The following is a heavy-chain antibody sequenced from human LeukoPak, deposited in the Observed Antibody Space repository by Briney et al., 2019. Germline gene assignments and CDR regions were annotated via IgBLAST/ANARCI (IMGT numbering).Heavy chain of an antibody. V-gene: IGHV1-18*01. CDR3: ARGARVVPAATWDY. D-gene: IGHD2-2*01. J-gene: IGHJ4*02. Sequence: ASVKVSCKASGYTFTSYGISWVRQATGQGLEWMGWISAYNGNTNYAQKLQGRVTMTTDTSTSTAYMELRSLRSDDTAVYYCARGARVVPAATWDYWGQGTLVTVSS. CDR2: ISAYNGNT. CDR1: GYTFTSYG.